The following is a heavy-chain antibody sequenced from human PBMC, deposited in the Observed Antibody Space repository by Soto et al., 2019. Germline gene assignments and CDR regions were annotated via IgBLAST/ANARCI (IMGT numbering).Heavy chain of an antibody. CDR2: IHGSGGT. D-gene: IGHD3-10*01. CDR3: AKGDGSRRLNENDY. CDR1: GFTFSSYA. Sequence: EVHLLESGGDLVQPGGSLRLSCEGSGFTFSSYAMNWVRQAPGKGLRWVSGIHGSGGTFYADSVKGRFTISRDDSKNTLYLQMNSLRVDDTAVYYCAKGDGSRRLNENDYWGQGTLVTVSS. J-gene: IGHJ4*02. V-gene: IGHV3-23*01.